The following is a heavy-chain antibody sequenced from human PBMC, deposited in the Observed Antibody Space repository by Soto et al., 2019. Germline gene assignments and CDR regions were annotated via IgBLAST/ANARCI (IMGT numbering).Heavy chain of an antibody. CDR3: ARAHDRIVPAAIWFDP. CDR1: GGSISSGDYY. CDR2: IYYSGST. D-gene: IGHD2-2*01. J-gene: IGHJ5*02. V-gene: IGHV4-30-4*01. Sequence: SETLSLTCTVSGGSISSGDYYWSWIRQPPGKGLEWIGYIYYSGSTYYNPSLKSRVTISVDTSKNQFSLKLSSVTAADTAVYYCARAHDRIVPAAIWFDPWGQGTLVTVSS.